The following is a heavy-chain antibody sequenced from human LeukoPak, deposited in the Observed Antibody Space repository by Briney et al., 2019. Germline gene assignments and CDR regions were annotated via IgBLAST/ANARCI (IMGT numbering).Heavy chain of an antibody. V-gene: IGHV3-23*01. CDR1: GFTFSSYD. Sequence: GGTLRLSCAASGFTFSSYDMSWVRQAPGKGLEWVSAISGSGGSTYYADSVKGRFTISRDNSKNTLYLQMNSLRAEDPAVYYCAKAPVTTCRGGFCYPFDYWGLGTLVTVSS. J-gene: IGHJ4*02. CDR2: ISGSGGST. D-gene: IGHD2-15*01. CDR3: AKAPVTTCRGGFCYPFDY.